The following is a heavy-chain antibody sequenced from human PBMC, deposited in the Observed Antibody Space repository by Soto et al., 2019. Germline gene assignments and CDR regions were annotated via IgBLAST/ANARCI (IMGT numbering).Heavy chain of an antibody. CDR3: ARHRIEVVWRGFDF. CDR1: ADSSTISNSY. Sequence: PSETLSLTCTVSADSSTISNSYWGWLRQPPGEGLQWIGSSSYNGGTFYNPSLKGRVAISVDTSKKQSSLQVTSVTAADTAVYYCARHRIEVVWRGFDFWGQGSPVTVSS. D-gene: IGHD1-1*01. V-gene: IGHV4-39*01. CDR2: SSYNGGT. J-gene: IGHJ4*02.